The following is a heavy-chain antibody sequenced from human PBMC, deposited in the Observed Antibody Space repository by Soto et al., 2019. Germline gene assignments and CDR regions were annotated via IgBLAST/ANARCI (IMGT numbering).Heavy chain of an antibody. CDR2: ISSSSSTI. CDR3: AETPGYLQY. CDR1: GFSFSSYS. Sequence: EVQLVESGGGLVQPGGSLRLSCAASGFSFSSYSMNWVRQAPGKGLEWVSYISSSSSTIYYADSVEGRFTISRDNAKNSLYLQMNSLRVEDTAVYYCAETPGYLQYWGQGTLVTVPS. V-gene: IGHV3-48*01. J-gene: IGHJ1*01.